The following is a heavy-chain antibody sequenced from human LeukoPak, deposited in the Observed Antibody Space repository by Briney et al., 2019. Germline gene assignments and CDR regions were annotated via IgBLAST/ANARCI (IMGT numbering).Heavy chain of an antibody. D-gene: IGHD1-26*01. J-gene: IGHJ6*03. CDR1: GFTFSSYS. V-gene: IGHV3-21*01. Sequence: PGGSLRLSCAASGFTFSSYSMNWVRQAPGKGLEWVSSISSSSSYIYYADSVKGRFTISRDNAKNSLYLQMNSLRAEDTAVYYCAIRAIPLYYHYMDVWGKGTTVTVSS. CDR3: AIRAIPLYYHYMDV. CDR2: ISSSSSYI.